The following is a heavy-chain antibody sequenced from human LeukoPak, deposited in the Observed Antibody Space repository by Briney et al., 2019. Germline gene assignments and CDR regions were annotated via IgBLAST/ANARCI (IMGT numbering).Heavy chain of an antibody. CDR3: ARETAWPENTPMILFSYFDY. J-gene: IGHJ4*02. CDR1: GGSISSGSYY. Sequence: PSQTLSLTCTVSGGSISSGSYYWSWIRQPAGKGLEWIGRIYTSGSTNYNPSLKSRVTMSADTSGIHFSLNLTSVTAADTAVYYCARETAWPENTPMILFSYFDYWGRGILVTVSS. D-gene: IGHD3/OR15-3a*01. CDR2: IYTSGST. V-gene: IGHV4-61*02.